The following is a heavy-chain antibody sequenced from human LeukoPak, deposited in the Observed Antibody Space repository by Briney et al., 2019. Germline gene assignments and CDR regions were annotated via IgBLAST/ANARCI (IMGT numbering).Heavy chain of an antibody. Sequence: GGSLRLSCAASEFSVGSNYMTWVRQAPGKGLEWVSLIYSGGSTYYADSVKGRFTISRDNSKNTLYLQMNSLRAEDTAVYYCAEGYNYGYGCWGQGTLVTVSS. CDR3: AEGYNYGYGC. V-gene: IGHV3-66*01. D-gene: IGHD5-18*01. CDR2: IYSGGST. J-gene: IGHJ4*02. CDR1: EFSVGSNY.